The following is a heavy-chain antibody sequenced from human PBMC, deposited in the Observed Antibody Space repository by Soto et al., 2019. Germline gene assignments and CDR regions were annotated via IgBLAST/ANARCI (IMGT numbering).Heavy chain of an antibody. V-gene: IGHV1-18*01. CDR1: GYNFTRFG. J-gene: IGHJ6*02. D-gene: IGHD6-13*01. CDR2: MGAHSVHT. CDR3: GREGQQLAQEDYYQFNGMDG. Sequence: QFQLVQSGAEVKKPGASVKVSCKASGYNFTRFGISWVRQAPGQGREWMGWMGAHSVHTRQAQKFQGRLTMTTDASMNPAFSELRSLTSDATALYSCGREGQQLAQEDYYQFNGMDGWGQGTTVIVSS.